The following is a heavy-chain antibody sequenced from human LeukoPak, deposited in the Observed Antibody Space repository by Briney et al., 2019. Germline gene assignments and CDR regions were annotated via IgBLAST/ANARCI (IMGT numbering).Heavy chain of an antibody. CDR1: VYTFTNYY. Sequence: ASVKVSCKASVYTFTNYYIHWVRQAPGQGLEWMGLINPGGGNTNYAQNFQGRVTMTRDTSASTVYMELSSLRSEDTAIYYCARIRDGYNDAYDIWGQGTVVTVPS. V-gene: IGHV1-46*01. J-gene: IGHJ3*02. CDR2: INPGGGNT. D-gene: IGHD5-24*01. CDR3: ARIRDGYNDAYDI.